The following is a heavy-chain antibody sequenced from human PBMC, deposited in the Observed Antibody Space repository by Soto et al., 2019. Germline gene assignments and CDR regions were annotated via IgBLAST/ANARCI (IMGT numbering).Heavy chain of an antibody. CDR2: INPNSGGT. J-gene: IGHJ6*02. CDR3: ARGYCTNGVCYDGYYYYYGMDV. CDR1: GYTFTGYY. Sequence: ASVKVSCKASGYTFTGYYMHWVRQAPGQGLEWMGWINPNSGGTNYAQKFQGWVTMTRDTSISTAYMELSRLRSDDTAVYYCARGYCTNGVCYDGYYYYYGMDVWGQGTTVTVSS. D-gene: IGHD2-8*01. V-gene: IGHV1-2*04.